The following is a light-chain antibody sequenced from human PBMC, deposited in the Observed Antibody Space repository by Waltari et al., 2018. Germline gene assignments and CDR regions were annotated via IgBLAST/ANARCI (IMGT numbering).Light chain of an antibody. V-gene: IGLV2-18*02. J-gene: IGLJ3*02. CDR3: SSYTSSSTWV. CDR2: EVR. CDR1: SSDVGSYNR. Sequence: QSALTQPPSVSGSPGQSVTISCTGISSDVGSYNRVSWYQQPPGTAPKLMIYEVRNRPSGVPDRFSGSKSGNTASLTISGLQAEDEADYYCSSYTSSSTWVFGGGTKLTVL.